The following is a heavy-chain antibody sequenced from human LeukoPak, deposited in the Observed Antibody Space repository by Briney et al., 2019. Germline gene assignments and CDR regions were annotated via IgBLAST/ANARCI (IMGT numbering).Heavy chain of an antibody. Sequence: SETLSLTCTVSGGSISSSSYYWGWIRQPPGQGLEWIGSIYYSGSTYYNPSLKSRVTISVDTSKNQFSLKLSSVTAADTAVYYCASGDLTSIDYWGQGTLVTVSS. D-gene: IGHD2-2*01. CDR3: ASGDLTSIDY. CDR1: GGSISSSSYY. V-gene: IGHV4-39*01. CDR2: IYYSGST. J-gene: IGHJ4*02.